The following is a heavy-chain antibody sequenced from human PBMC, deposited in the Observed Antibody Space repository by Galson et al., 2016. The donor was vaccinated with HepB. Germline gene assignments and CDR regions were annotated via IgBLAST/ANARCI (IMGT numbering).Heavy chain of an antibody. V-gene: IGHV3-33*01. CDR2: IWSDGGNK. Sequence: SLRLSCAASGFAFINYGMHWVRQAPGKGLEWVAVIWSDGGNKYYADSVKGRFTVSRDISKNTLHLQMNSLRAEDTAVYYCVGERGRDSSGYFQAHDAFDIWGQGTMVTVSS. D-gene: IGHD3-22*01. J-gene: IGHJ3*02. CDR3: VGERGRDSSGYFQAHDAFDI. CDR1: GFAFINYG.